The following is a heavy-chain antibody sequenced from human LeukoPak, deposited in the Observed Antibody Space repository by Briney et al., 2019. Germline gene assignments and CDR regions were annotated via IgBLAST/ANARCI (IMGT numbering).Heavy chain of an antibody. Sequence: PETLSLTCAVYGGSFSGYYWSWIRQPPGKGLEWIGEINHSGRTDYNPSLKTRVTISVDTSKTQFSLKLSSVTAADTAVYYCARAARYYFDYWGQGTLVTVSS. J-gene: IGHJ4*02. CDR1: GGSFSGYY. D-gene: IGHD6-6*01. CDR2: INHSGRT. CDR3: ARAARYYFDY. V-gene: IGHV4-34*01.